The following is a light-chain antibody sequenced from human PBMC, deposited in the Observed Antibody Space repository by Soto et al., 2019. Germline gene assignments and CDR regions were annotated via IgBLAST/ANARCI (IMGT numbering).Light chain of an antibody. CDR1: SSAVGADVD. V-gene: IGLV2-8*01. CDR2: EIN. CDR3: STFAGSNNFPYV. J-gene: IGLJ1*01. Sequence: QSVLTQPPSASGSPGQSVTISVTGTSSAVGADVDVSSYQQHPSKAPNIMICEINKRPSGVPDRFSGSKSGNTASLTVSGLQAEDEADYYCSTFAGSNNFPYVFGTGTKVTVL.